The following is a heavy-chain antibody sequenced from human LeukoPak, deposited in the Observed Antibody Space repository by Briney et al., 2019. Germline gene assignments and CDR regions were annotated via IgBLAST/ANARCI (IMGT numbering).Heavy chain of an antibody. Sequence: PGGSLRLSCAASGFTFSSYGMHWVRQAPGKGLEWVAVIWYDGSNKYYADSVKGRFTISRDNSKNTLYLQMNGLRAEDTAVYYCARGDTKNNWFDPWGQGTLVTVSS. J-gene: IGHJ5*02. CDR1: GFTFSSYG. V-gene: IGHV3-33*01. CDR3: ARGDTKNNWFDP. D-gene: IGHD2-8*01. CDR2: IWYDGSNK.